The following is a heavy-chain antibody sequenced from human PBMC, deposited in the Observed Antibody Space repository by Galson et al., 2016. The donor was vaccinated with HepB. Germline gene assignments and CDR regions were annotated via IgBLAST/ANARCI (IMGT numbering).Heavy chain of an antibody. J-gene: IGHJ6*02. Sequence: SVKVSCKASGYTFTRYGITWVRQAPGQGLEGMGWISVYNGKTYYAQKLQGRVTMTTDTSTSTAYMELRGLRADDTAVYYCARDTGSYYPEGLDVWGQGTTVTVSS. V-gene: IGHV1-18*04. CDR3: ARDTGSYYPEGLDV. D-gene: IGHD1-26*01. CDR2: ISVYNGKT. CDR1: GYTFTRYG.